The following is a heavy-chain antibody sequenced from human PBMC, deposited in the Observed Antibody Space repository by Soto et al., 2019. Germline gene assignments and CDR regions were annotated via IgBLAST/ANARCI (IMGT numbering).Heavy chain of an antibody. CDR3: ARVYDFWSGPVPFYGMDV. V-gene: IGHV3-53*01. CDR1: GFTVSSNY. J-gene: IGHJ6*02. Sequence: PGGSLRLSCAASGFTVSSNYMSWVRQAPGKGLEWVSVIYSGGSTYYADSVKGRFTISRDNSKNTLYLQMNSLRAEDTAVYYCARVYDFWSGPVPFYGMDVWGQGTTVTVSS. CDR2: IYSGGST. D-gene: IGHD3-3*01.